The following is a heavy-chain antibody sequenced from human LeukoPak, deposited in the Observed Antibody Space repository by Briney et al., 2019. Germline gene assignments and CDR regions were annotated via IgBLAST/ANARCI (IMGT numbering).Heavy chain of an antibody. Sequence: ASVKVSCKASGYTFLNYDFTWVRQAPAQGLEWMGWISAHNYNTKYAQRFQGRVTMTADTSTTTAYMELSSLRSNDTAVYYCARVADYGSGSHLFDYWGQGTLVAVSS. J-gene: IGHJ4*02. D-gene: IGHD3-10*01. CDR2: ISAHNYNT. CDR3: ARVADYGSGSHLFDY. V-gene: IGHV1-18*01. CDR1: GYTFLNYD.